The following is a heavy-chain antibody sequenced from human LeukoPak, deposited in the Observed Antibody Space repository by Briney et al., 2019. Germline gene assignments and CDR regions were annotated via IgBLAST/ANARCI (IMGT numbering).Heavy chain of an antibody. CDR2: MNPNSGNT. D-gene: IGHD6-6*01. CDR1: GYTLTSYD. Sequence: ASVKVSCKASGYTLTSYDINWVRQATGQGREWMGWMNPNSGNTGYAQKFQGRVTMTRNTSISTAYMELSSLKSEDTAVYYCARSQTTASRLIRSRGFDPWGQGTLVTVSS. CDR3: ARSQTTASRLIRSRGFDP. J-gene: IGHJ5*02. V-gene: IGHV1-8*01.